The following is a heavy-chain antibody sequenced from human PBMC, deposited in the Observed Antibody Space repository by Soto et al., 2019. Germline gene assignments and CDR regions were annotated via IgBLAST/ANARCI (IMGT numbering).Heavy chain of an antibody. J-gene: IGHJ2*01. CDR2: INAGNGNT. V-gene: IGHV1-3*01. Sequence: QVQLVQSGAEVKKPGASVKVSCKASGYTFTSYAMHWVRQAPGQRLEWMGWINAGNGNTKYSQKFQGRVTITRDTSESTAYMEQSSLRSKDTAVYYCARGASLCWYFDLWGRGTLVTVSS. CDR1: GYTFTSYA. CDR3: ARGASLCWYFDL.